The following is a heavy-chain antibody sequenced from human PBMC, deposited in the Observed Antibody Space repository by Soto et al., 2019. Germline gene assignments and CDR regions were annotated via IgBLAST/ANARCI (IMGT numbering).Heavy chain of an antibody. CDR3: AREDDQWTFDI. J-gene: IGHJ3*02. V-gene: IGHV3-13*01. Sequence: VQLVESGGGVKKPGGSLRLSCAASGFTFSTSDMHWVRQSPGKGLEWVSGVGTGGDTYYPDSVKGRFTISRDNGRNSLYLQMTNLRAGDTAVYYCAREDDQWTFDIWGQGTMVTVSS. D-gene: IGHD6-19*01. CDR1: GFTFSTSD. CDR2: VGTGGDT.